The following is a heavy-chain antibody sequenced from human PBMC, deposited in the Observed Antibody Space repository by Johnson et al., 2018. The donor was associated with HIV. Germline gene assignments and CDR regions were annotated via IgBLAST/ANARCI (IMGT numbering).Heavy chain of an antibody. Sequence: VQLVESGGTLVKPGGSLRLSCAASGFTFTDAWVNWVRQAPGQGLECGGRIKSESDGGTTDYAAPVKGRFTISRDDSRNTLSLYMNSLKIEDTAVYYCTTGGDAFDIWGQGTLLTVSS. J-gene: IGHJ3*02. CDR1: GFTFTDAW. CDR2: IKSESDGGTT. CDR3: TTGGDAFDI. V-gene: IGHV3-15*02. D-gene: IGHD3-16*01.